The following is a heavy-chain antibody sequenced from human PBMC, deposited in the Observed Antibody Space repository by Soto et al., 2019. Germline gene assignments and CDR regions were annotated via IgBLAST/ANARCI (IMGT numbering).Heavy chain of an antibody. J-gene: IGHJ5*02. Sequence: PGGSLRLSCAASGFTFSSYSMKWVRQAPGKGLEWVSYINSDSSSIYYAESVKGRFTISRDNAKNSLYLQMNSLRDEDTAVYYCARDKYCINGVCPNWFDPWGKGILVTVSS. CDR1: GFTFSSYS. D-gene: IGHD2-8*01. V-gene: IGHV3-48*02. CDR3: ARDKYCINGVCPNWFDP. CDR2: INSDSSSI.